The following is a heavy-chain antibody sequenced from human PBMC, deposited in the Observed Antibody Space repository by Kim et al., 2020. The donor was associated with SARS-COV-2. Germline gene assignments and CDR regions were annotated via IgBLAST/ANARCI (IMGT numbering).Heavy chain of an antibody. Sequence: SETLSLTCTVSGGSISSSSYYWGWIRQPPGKGLVWIGSIYYGGSTYYNPSLKSRVTMSVDTSKNQFSLKLNSVTAADTAVYYCARNDFWSGYYYFDYWG. CDR2: IYYGGST. J-gene: IGHJ4*01. D-gene: IGHD3-3*01. V-gene: IGHV4-39*01. CDR1: GGSISSSSYY. CDR3: ARNDFWSGYYYFDY.